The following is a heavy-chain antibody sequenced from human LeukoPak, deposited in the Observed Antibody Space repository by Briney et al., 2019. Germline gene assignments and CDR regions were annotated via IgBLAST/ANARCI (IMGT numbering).Heavy chain of an antibody. V-gene: IGHV3-74*01. CDR1: GFTLSNYW. D-gene: IGHD1-1*01. CDR3: ERGTPNWKGVDY. J-gene: IGHJ4*01. CDR2: IGPDGTST. Sequence: GGSLRLSCGASGFTLSNYWMHWVRQVPGKGLEWFSVIGPDGTSTDYADSVRGRFTISRDNAKNTLYLQMNSLRAEDTALYYCERGTPNWKGVDYWGQEPWSPSHQ.